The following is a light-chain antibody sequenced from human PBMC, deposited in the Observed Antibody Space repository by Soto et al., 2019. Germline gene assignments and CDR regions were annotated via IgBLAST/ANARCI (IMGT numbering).Light chain of an antibody. CDR3: QQRSNWPPVT. Sequence: EIVLTQSPATLSLSPGERATLSCRASQSVSSYLAWYQQKPGQAPRLLIHDATNRATGIPARFSGSESGTDFTLTISSLEPEDFAVYYCQQRSNWPPVTFGGGTKVEIK. CDR2: DAT. V-gene: IGKV3-11*01. J-gene: IGKJ4*01. CDR1: QSVSSY.